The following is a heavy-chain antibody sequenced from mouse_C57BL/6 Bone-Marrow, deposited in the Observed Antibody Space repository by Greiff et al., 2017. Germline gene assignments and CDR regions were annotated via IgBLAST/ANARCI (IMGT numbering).Heavy chain of an antibody. CDR2: INSDGGST. J-gene: IGHJ2*01. CDR3: ARHYSNYEGPYYFDY. CDR1: EYEFPSHD. D-gene: IGHD2-5*01. Sequence: EVNVVESGGGLVQPGESLKLSCESNEYEFPSHDMSWVRKTPEKRLELVAAINSDGGSTYYPDTMERRFIISRDNTKKTLYLQMSSLRSEDTALYYCARHYSNYEGPYYFDYWGQGTTLTVSS. V-gene: IGHV5-2*01.